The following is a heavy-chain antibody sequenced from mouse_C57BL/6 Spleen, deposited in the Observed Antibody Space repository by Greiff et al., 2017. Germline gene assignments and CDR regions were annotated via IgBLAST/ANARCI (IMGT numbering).Heavy chain of an antibody. CDR1: GYTFTDYN. D-gene: IGHD2-2*01. CDR2: INPNNGGT. Sequence: EVQLQESGPELVKPGASVKIPCKASGYTFTDYNMDWVKQSHGQSLEWIGDINPNNGGTIYNQKFKGKATLTVDKSSSTAYMELRSLTSEDTAVYYCARKGGLRSAMDYWGQGTSVTVSS. J-gene: IGHJ4*01. V-gene: IGHV1-18*01. CDR3: ARKGGLRSAMDY.